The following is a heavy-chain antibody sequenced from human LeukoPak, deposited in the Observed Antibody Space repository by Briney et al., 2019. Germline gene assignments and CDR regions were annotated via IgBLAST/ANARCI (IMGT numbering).Heavy chain of an antibody. CDR1: GGSLNNNTYY. J-gene: IGHJ5*02. CDR2: IYFRGST. D-gene: IGHD4-17*01. CDR3: ARVYGDPINWFDP. V-gene: IGHV4-39*07. Sequence: SETLSLTCDVSGGSLNNNTYYWGWIRQPPGKGLEWIGTIYFRGSTYYNPSLKSRVALSLDTSKNQFSMRLTSVTAADTAVFYCARVYGDPINWFDPWGQGTLVTVSS.